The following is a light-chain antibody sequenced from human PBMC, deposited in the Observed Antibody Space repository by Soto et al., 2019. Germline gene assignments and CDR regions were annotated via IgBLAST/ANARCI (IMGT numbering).Light chain of an antibody. V-gene: IGKV1-39*01. CDR1: ETITDD. CDR3: QQNSSPFVT. Sequence: DIQMTQSPPSLSASVGDRVTITCRASETITDDLNWYQVKPGKAPKLLIYSASLMQPGVPSRFSGSVYGTDFTLTLSGLQHEDSATYCGQQNSSPFVTFGAGTRV. J-gene: IGKJ4*01. CDR2: SAS.